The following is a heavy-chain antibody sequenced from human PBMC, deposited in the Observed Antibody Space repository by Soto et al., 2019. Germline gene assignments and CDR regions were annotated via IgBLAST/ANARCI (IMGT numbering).Heavy chain of an antibody. CDR3: ARGARMVRGVILSRYYYGMDG. V-gene: IGHV4-34*01. Sequence: PSETLSLTCAVYGGSFSGYYWSWIRQPPGKGLEWIGEINHSGSTNYNPSLKSRVTISVDTSKNQFSLKLSSVTAADTAVYYCARGARMVRGVILSRYYYGMDGWGQGTTVTVSS. CDR1: GGSFSGYY. D-gene: IGHD3-10*01. CDR2: INHSGST. J-gene: IGHJ6*02.